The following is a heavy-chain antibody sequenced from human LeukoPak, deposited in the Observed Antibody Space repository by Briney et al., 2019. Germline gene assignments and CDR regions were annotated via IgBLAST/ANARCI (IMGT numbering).Heavy chain of an antibody. Sequence: SETLSLTCAVYGGSFSGYYWSWIRQPPGKGLEWIGEINHSGSTNYNPSLKSRVTISVDTSKNQFSLKLSSVTAADTAVYYCARGSGYNDYVWGSYRYYFDYWGQGTLATVSS. J-gene: IGHJ4*02. CDR1: GGSFSGYY. CDR2: INHSGST. D-gene: IGHD3-16*02. CDR3: ARGSGYNDYVWGSYRYYFDY. V-gene: IGHV4-34*01.